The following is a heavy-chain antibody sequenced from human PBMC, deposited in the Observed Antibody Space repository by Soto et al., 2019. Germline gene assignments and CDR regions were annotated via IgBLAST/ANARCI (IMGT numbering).Heavy chain of an antibody. V-gene: IGHV1-69*02. CDR1: GGTFSSYT. J-gene: IGHJ4*02. CDR3: AILRYFDWLSLDY. D-gene: IGHD3-9*01. Sequence: QVQLVQSGAEVKKPGSSVKVSCKASGGTFSSYTISWVRQAPGQGLEWMGRIIPILGIANYAQKFQGRVTXTXDXXTGTAYMELSSLRSEDTAVYYCAILRYFDWLSLDYWGQGTLVTVSS. CDR2: IIPILGIA.